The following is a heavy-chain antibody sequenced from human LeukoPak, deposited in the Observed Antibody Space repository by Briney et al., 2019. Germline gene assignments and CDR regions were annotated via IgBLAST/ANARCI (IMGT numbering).Heavy chain of an antibody. Sequence: RASVKVSRKASGYTFTSYYMHWVRQAPGQGLEWMGIINPSGGSTSYAQKFQGRVTMTRDTSTSTVYMELSSLRSEDTAVYYCAREPGGKGARGAFDIWGQGTMVTVSS. CDR3: AREPGGKGARGAFDI. J-gene: IGHJ3*02. V-gene: IGHV1-46*03. D-gene: IGHD1-26*01. CDR2: INPSGGST. CDR1: GYTFTSYY.